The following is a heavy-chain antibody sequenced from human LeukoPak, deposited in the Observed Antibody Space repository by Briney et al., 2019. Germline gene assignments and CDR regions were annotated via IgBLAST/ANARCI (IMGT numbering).Heavy chain of an antibody. Sequence: GGSLRLSCAASGFTFSSYSMNWVRQAPGKGLEWVSSISSSSSYIYYADSVKGRFTTSRDNAKNSLYLQMNSLRAEDTAVYYCAREAISSGWYHDAFDIWGQGTMVTVSS. CDR2: ISSSSSYI. J-gene: IGHJ3*02. D-gene: IGHD6-19*01. CDR1: GFTFSSYS. V-gene: IGHV3-21*01. CDR3: AREAISSGWYHDAFDI.